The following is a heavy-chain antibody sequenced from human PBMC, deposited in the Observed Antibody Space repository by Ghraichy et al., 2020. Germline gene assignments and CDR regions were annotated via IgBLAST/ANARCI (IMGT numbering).Heavy chain of an antibody. Sequence: SETLSLTCAVYGGSFSGYYWSWICQPPGKGLEWIGEINHSGSTNYNPSLKSRVTISVDTSKNQFSLKLSSVTAADTAVYYCARVRGQLRGSGFYYYYYYMDVWGKGTTVTVSS. V-gene: IGHV4-34*01. CDR1: GGSFSGYY. CDR3: ARVRGQLRGSGFYYYYYYMDV. CDR2: INHSGST. D-gene: IGHD3-10*01. J-gene: IGHJ6*03.